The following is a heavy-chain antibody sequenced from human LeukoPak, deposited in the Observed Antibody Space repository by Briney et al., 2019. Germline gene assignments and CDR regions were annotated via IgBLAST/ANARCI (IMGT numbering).Heavy chain of an antibody. CDR3: ASSVAGRRHYYYYYMDV. J-gene: IGHJ6*03. V-gene: IGHV1-69*06. CDR1: GGTFSSYA. D-gene: IGHD2-15*01. Sequence: SVKVSCKASGGTFSSYAISWVRQAPGQGLEWMGGIIPIFGTANYAQKFQGRVTITADKSTSTAYMELSSLRSEDTAVYYCASSVAGRRHYYYYYMDVWGKGTTVTISS. CDR2: IIPIFGTA.